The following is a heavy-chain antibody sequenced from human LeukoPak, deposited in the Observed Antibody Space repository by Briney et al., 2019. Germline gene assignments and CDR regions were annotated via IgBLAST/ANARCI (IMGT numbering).Heavy chain of an antibody. CDR1: GFTVSSNY. D-gene: IGHD6-19*01. CDR3: ARDGYSTGWYNFDY. V-gene: IGHV3-53*01. Sequence: PGGSLRLSCAASGFTVSSNYMRWVRQAPGKGLEWVSVIYGDDNTYYADSVKGRFTISRDDSKNTLYLHMNSLRAEDTAVYYCARDGYSTGWYNFDYWGQGTLVTVSS. J-gene: IGHJ4*02. CDR2: IYGDDNT.